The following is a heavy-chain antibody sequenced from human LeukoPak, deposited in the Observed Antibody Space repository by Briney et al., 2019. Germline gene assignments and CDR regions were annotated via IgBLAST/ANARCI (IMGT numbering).Heavy chain of an antibody. J-gene: IGHJ6*03. CDR3: AKDGGDATMVRGVIYYYYMDV. CDR2: IYYSGST. V-gene: IGHV4-39*02. D-gene: IGHD3-10*01. CDR1: GGSISSSSYY. Sequence: SETLSLTCTVSGGSISSSSYYWGWIRQPPGKGLEWIGSIYYSGSTYYNPSLKSRVTISVDTSKNQFSLKLSSVTAADTAVYYCAKDGGDATMVRGVIYYYYMDVWGKGTTVTVSS.